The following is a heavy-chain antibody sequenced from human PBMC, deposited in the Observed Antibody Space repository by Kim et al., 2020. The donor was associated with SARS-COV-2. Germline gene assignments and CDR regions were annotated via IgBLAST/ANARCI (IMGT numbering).Heavy chain of an antibody. D-gene: IGHD3-9*01. CDR2: MNPNSGNT. J-gene: IGHJ6*03. V-gene: IGHV1-8*01. CDR3: ARGGGGPVLRYFDWSPVNYMDV. CDR1: GYTFTSYD. Sequence: ASVKVSCKASGYTFTSYDINWVRQATGQGLEWMGWMNPNSGNTGYAQKFQGRVTMTRNTSISTAYMELSSLRSEDTAVYYCARGGGGPVLRYFDWSPVNYMDVWGKGTTVTVSS.